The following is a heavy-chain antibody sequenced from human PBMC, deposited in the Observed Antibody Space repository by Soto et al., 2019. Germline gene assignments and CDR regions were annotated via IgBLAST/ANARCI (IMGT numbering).Heavy chain of an antibody. CDR2: IYYSGST. V-gene: IGHV4-39*01. D-gene: IGHD6-13*01. J-gene: IGHJ4*02. CDR3: ASRTADFYGYSSSWPFDY. Sequence: QLQLQESGPGLVKPSETLSLTCTVSGGSISSSSYYWGWIRQPPGKGLEWIGSIYYSGSTYYNPSLKSRVTISVDTSKNQFSLKLSSVTAADTAVYYCASRTADFYGYSSSWPFDYWGQGTLVTVSS. CDR1: GGSISSSSYY.